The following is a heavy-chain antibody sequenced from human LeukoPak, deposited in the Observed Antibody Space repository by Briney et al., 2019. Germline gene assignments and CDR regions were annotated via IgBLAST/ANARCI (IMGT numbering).Heavy chain of an antibody. V-gene: IGHV3-21*01. J-gene: IGHJ3*02. CDR3: AREPTERWLQYGAFDI. CDR2: ISSSSSYI. CDR1: GFTFSSYS. Sequence: GGSLRLSCAASGFTFSSYSMNWVRQAPGKRLEWVSSISSSSSYIYYADPVKGRFTISRDNAKNSLYLQMNSLRAEDTAVYYCAREPTERWLQYGAFDIWGQGTMVTVSS. D-gene: IGHD5-24*01.